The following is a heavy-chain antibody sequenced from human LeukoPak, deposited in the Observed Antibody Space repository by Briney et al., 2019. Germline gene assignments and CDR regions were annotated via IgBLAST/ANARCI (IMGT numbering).Heavy chain of an antibody. J-gene: IGHJ4*02. CDR1: GFTFSDYY. V-gene: IGHV3-11*01. CDR2: ISSSGSTI. Sequence: PGGSLRLSCAASGFTFSDYYMSWIRQAPGKGLEWVSYISSSGSTIYYADSVKGRFTISRDNAKNSLYLQMNSLGAEDTAVYYCARVRDLFREPDYFDYWGQGTLVTVSS. D-gene: IGHD1-26*01. CDR3: ARVRDLFREPDYFDY.